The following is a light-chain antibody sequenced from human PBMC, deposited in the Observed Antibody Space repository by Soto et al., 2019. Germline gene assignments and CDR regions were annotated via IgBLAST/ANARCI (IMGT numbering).Light chain of an antibody. CDR3: NSFTTTNTYV. V-gene: IGLV2-14*03. Sequence: QSALTQPASVSGSPGQSITISCTGASSDVGGFDHVSWYQQHPGKVPRLLIYDVSSRPSGVSDRFSGSKSGNTASLTISGLQAEDEADDYCNSFTTTNTYVFGTGTKVTVL. CDR1: SSDVGGFDH. CDR2: DVS. J-gene: IGLJ1*01.